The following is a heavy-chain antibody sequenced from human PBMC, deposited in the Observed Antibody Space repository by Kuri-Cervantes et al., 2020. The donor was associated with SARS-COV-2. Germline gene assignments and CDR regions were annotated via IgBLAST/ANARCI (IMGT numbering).Heavy chain of an antibody. CDR1: GGSISSGGYY. D-gene: IGHD1-1*01. J-gene: IGHJ2*01. Sequence: SETLSLTCTVSGGSISSGGYYWSWIRQHPGKGLEWIGYIYYSGSTYYNPSLKSRVTISVDTSKNQFSLKLSSVTAADTAVYYCARGWAVQVDLWGRGTLVTVSS. CDR3: ARGWAVQVDL. V-gene: IGHV4-31*03. CDR2: IYYSGST.